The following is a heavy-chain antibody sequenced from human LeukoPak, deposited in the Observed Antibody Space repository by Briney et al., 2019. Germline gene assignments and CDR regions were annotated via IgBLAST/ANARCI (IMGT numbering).Heavy chain of an antibody. CDR2: ISSSGSTI. Sequence: PWGSLRLSCAASGFTFSDYYMSWIRQAPGKGLEWVSYISSSGSTIYYADSVKGRFTISMDNAKNSLYLQMIRLRAEDTAVYSGERGDVGVPAAIYYYYYYMDVWGKGTTVTVSS. J-gene: IGHJ6*03. CDR3: ERGDVGVPAAIYYYYYYMDV. V-gene: IGHV3-11*04. CDR1: GFTFSDYY. D-gene: IGHD2-2*02.